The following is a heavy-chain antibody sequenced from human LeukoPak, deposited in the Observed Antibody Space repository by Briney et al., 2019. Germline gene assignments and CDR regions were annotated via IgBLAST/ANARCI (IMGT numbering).Heavy chain of an antibody. J-gene: IGHJ1*01. D-gene: IGHD4-17*01. CDR1: GGSFSGYY. CDR3: ARDRRLGDYYFQY. CDR2: INHSGST. Sequence: SETLSLTCAVYGGSFSGYYWSWIRQPPGKGLEWIGEINHSGSTNYNPSLKSRVTISVDTSKNQFSLKLSSVTAADTAVYYCARDRRLGDYYFQYWGQGTLVTISS. V-gene: IGHV4-34*01.